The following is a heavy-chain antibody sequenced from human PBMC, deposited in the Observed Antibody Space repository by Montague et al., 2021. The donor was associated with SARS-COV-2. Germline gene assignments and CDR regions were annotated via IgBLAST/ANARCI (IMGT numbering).Heavy chain of an antibody. V-gene: IGHV6-1*01. J-gene: IGHJ3*02. CDR3: ASSGITLTGLDAFDI. CDR1: GDSVSSKSVA. D-gene: IGHD3-9*01. Sequence: CAISGDSVSSKSVAWNWIRQSPSRGLERLGRTYYRSKWDSDYAESVKXRLVITPDTSKNQVSLQLNSVIPEDMAVYFCASSGITLTGLDAFDIWGQGTMVTVSS. CDR2: TYYRSKWDS.